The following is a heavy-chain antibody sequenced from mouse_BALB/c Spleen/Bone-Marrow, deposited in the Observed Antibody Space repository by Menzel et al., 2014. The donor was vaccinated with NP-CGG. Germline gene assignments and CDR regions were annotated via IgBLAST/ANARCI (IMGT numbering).Heavy chain of an antibody. V-gene: IGHV5-17*02. CDR2: ISGGSSTI. J-gene: IGHJ4*01. CDR1: GFTFSSFG. CDR3: ARGVYGYVKEAIDY. Sequence: EVQGVESGGGLVQPGGSRKLSCAASGFTFSSFGMHWVRQAPEKGLEWVAYISGGSSTIYYADTVKGRFTISRDNPKNTLFLRMTSLRSDDTAMYYCARGVYGYVKEAIDYRGQGTSVTVSS. D-gene: IGHD1-2*01.